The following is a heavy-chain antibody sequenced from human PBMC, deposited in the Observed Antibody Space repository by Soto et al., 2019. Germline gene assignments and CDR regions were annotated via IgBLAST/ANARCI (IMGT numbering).Heavy chain of an antibody. CDR2: ISNSGST. V-gene: IGHV4-30-4*01. CDR1: GGSISSGDYY. Sequence: PSETLSLTCTVSGGSISSGDYYWSWIRQPPGKGLEWIGYISNSGSTGYNPSLKTRLSMSVDRSKNQFTLRLTSVTAADTAVYFCATESGSTYGYFDYWGQGTQVTVSS. J-gene: IGHJ4*02. CDR3: ATESGSTYGYFDY. D-gene: IGHD4-17*01.